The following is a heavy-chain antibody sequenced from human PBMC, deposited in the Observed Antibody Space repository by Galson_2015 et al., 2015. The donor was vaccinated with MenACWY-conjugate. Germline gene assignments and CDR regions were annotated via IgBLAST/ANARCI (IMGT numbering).Heavy chain of an antibody. CDR2: IKQDGSEK. CDR3: ARERWVRGVVTSSRMDV. D-gene: IGHD3-10*01. CDR1: GFTFSNFW. Sequence: SLRLSCAASGFTFSNFWMSWVRQAPGKELEWVASIKQDGSEKYLVDSVKGRFTISRDNAENSLFLQMNSLRAEDTAVYYCARERWVRGVVTSSRMDVWGQGTTVTVSS. V-gene: IGHV3-7*01. J-gene: IGHJ6*02.